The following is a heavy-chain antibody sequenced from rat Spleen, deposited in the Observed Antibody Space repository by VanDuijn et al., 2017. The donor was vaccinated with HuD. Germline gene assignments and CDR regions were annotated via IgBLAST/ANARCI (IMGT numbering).Heavy chain of an antibody. CDR1: GFTFNNYW. Sequence: EVHLVESGGGLVQPGGSLKLSCVASGFTFNNYWMTWIRQAPGKGLEWIASITHIGDGTYYADSVKGRFTISRDNAKSTLFLQMHSLRSEDTATYYCTREDYRFDYWGQGVMVTVSS. CDR2: ITHIGDGT. D-gene: IGHD1-1*01. J-gene: IGHJ2*01. CDR3: TREDYRFDY. V-gene: IGHV5-31*01.